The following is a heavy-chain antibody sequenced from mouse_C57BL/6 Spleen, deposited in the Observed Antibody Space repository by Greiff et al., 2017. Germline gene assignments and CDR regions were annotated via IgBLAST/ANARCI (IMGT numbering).Heavy chain of an antibody. CDR3: ATFTTGGDFDY. CDR1: GYTFTSYW. V-gene: IGHV1-69*01. Sequence: QVQLQQPGAELVMPGASVKLSCKASGYTFTSYWMYWVKQRPGQGLEGIGEIDPSDSYTNYNQKFKGKSTLTVDKSTSTAYMQLSSLTSEESAVYYCATFTTGGDFDYWGQGTTLTVSS. D-gene: IGHD1-1*01. J-gene: IGHJ2*01. CDR2: IDPSDSYT.